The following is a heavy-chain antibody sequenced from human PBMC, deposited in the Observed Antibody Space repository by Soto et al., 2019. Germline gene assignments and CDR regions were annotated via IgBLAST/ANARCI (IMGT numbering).Heavy chain of an antibody. D-gene: IGHD3-3*01. J-gene: IGHJ6*02. CDR1: GYTFTSYY. V-gene: IGHV1-46*01. CDR3: ARTITIFGVVTPPDYYGMDV. Sequence: ASVKVSCKASGYTFTSYYMHWVRQAPGQGLEWMGIINPSGGSTSYAQKFQGRVTMTRDTSTSTVYMELSSLRSEDMAVYYCARTITIFGVVTPPDYYGMDVWGQGTTVTVSS. CDR2: INPSGGST.